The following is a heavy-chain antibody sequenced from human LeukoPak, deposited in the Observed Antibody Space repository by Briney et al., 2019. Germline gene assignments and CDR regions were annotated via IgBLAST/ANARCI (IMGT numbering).Heavy chain of an antibody. V-gene: IGHV4-4*07. J-gene: IGHJ4*02. D-gene: IGHD2-21*01. CDR3: ARVDLRAAYFDY. Sequence: SETLSLTCTVSGGTIISYYWRGIRRPAGKGREWIGRIYSSGGTGYNPSLKSRVTMSVDTSKNQFSLTLSSVTAADTAVYYCARVDLRAAYFDYWGQGTLVTVSS. CDR2: IYSSGGT. CDR1: GGTIISYY.